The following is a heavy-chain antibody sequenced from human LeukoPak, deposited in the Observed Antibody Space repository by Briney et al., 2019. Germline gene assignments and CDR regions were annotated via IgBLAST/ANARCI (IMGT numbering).Heavy chain of an antibody. V-gene: IGHV1-69*04. CDR2: IIPIFGIA. CDR3: ARIPDTGYYYGMDV. D-gene: IGHD5-18*01. Sequence: SVKFSCKASGGTFSSYAISWVRQAPGQGLEWMGRIIPIFGIANYAQKFQGRVTITADKSTSTAYMELSSLRSEDTAVYYCARIPDTGYYYGMDVWGQGTTVTVSS. CDR1: GGTFSSYA. J-gene: IGHJ6*02.